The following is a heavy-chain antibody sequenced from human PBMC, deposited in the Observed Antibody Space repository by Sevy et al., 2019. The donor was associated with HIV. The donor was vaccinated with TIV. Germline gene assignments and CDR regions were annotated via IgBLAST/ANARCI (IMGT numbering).Heavy chain of an antibody. CDR2: FYYSGST. Sequence: SETLSLTCTVSGGSVSSGSYYWSWIRQPPGKGLEWVGYFYYSGSTNYNPSLKSPVTISVDTSKNQFSLKLSSVTAAGTAVYYCARAMAHYYYYGMDVWGQGTTVTVSS. CDR1: GGSVSSGSYY. V-gene: IGHV4-61*01. CDR3: ARAMAHYYYYGMDV. J-gene: IGHJ6*02. D-gene: IGHD3-10*01.